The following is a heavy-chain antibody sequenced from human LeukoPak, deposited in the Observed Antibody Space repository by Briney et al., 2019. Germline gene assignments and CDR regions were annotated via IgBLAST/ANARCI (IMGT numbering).Heavy chain of an antibody. Sequence: SETLSLTCTVSGGSISSYYWSWIRQPPGKGLEWIGYIYYSGSTNYNPSLKSRVTISVDTSKNQFSLKLSSVTAADTAVYYCARLGATTISYWGQGTLVTVSS. CDR3: ARLGATTISY. CDR1: GGSISSYY. D-gene: IGHD1-26*01. V-gene: IGHV4-59*08. J-gene: IGHJ4*02. CDR2: IYYSGST.